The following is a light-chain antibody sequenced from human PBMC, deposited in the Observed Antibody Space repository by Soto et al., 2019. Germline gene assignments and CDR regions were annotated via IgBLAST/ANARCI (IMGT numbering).Light chain of an antibody. V-gene: IGKV3-15*01. CDR1: QSVDSN. CDR3: HQYNNWLWT. J-gene: IGKJ1*01. CDR2: GAS. Sequence: EIVMTQSPGTLSVSPGERVTLSCRASQSVDSNLAWYSQRPDQAPRLLIYGASTRATGIPARFSGSGSGTEFTLTISGLQSEDFAVYFCHQYNNWLWTFGQGTRVEIK.